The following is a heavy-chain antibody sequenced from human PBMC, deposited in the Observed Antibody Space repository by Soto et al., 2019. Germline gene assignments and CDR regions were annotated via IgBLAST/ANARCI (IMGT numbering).Heavy chain of an antibody. CDR3: VIFYQAEDGIRDSVPVSAFLLNRSSDL. V-gene: IGHV4-34*01. CDR2: INHSGST. J-gene: IGHJ2*01. D-gene: IGHD3-9*01. Sequence: PGKGLEWIGEINHSGSTNYNPSLKSRVTISVDTSKNQFSLKLSSVTAADTAVYYCVIFYQAEDGIRDSVPVSAFLLNRSSDL.